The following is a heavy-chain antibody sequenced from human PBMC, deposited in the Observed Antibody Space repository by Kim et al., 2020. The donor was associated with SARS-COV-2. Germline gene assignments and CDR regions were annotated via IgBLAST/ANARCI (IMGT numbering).Heavy chain of an antibody. Sequence: KFQGRVTITADESTSTAYMELSSLRSEDTAVYYCARDDPYYYDSSGYYRYWGQGTLVTVSS. CDR3: ARDDPYYYDSSGYYRY. V-gene: IGHV1-69*01. J-gene: IGHJ4*02. D-gene: IGHD3-22*01.